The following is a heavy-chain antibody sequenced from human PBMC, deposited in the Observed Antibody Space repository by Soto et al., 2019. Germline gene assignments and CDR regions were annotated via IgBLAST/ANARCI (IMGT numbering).Heavy chain of an antibody. Sequence: SETLSLTCTVSGGSISGYYWSWVRQPPGKGLEWIGYIYYSGTHNYNPSLKSRLTISVDTSKNQFSLELNSVTAADTAVYYCARVQMATLYFDYWGQGXLVTVYS. V-gene: IGHV4-59*01. J-gene: IGHJ4*02. D-gene: IGHD5-12*01. CDR2: IYYSGTH. CDR1: GGSISGYY. CDR3: ARVQMATLYFDY.